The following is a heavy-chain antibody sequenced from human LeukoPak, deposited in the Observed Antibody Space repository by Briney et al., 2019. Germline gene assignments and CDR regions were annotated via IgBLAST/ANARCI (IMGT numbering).Heavy chain of an antibody. J-gene: IGHJ4*02. Sequence: SETLSLTCTVSGGSIRSSSYYWGWIRQPPGKGLEWIGSMYYSGSTYYNPSLKSRVTISVDTSKNQFSLKLSSVTAADTAVYYCAREREGPYGYLDYWGQGILVTVSS. CDR1: GGSIRSSSYY. V-gene: IGHV4-39*07. D-gene: IGHD4-17*01. CDR3: AREREGPYGYLDY. CDR2: MYYSGST.